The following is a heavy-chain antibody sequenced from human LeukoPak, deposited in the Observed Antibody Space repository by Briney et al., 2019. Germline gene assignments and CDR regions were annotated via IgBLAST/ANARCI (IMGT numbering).Heavy chain of an antibody. CDR1: GFIFSSQA. CDR3: ARDLRSGRYFTPDF. V-gene: IGHV3-30-3*01. Sequence: TGGSLRLSCTASGFIFSSQAMHWVRQAPGKGLEWVTTILYDGSKNYYADSMKGRFTISRDNSENTLYLQIDSLRVDDTAMYYCARDLRSGRYFTPDFWGQGTLVTVSS. D-gene: IGHD3-9*01. J-gene: IGHJ4*02. CDR2: ILYDGSKN.